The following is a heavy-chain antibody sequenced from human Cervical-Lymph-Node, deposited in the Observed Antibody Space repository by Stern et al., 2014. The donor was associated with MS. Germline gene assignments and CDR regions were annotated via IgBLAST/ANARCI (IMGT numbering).Heavy chain of an antibody. CDR3: GRDTCRGGGCYFRY. CDR1: GFIFSNYA. Sequence: VQLVESGGGVVQPGRSLRLSCVASGFIFSNYAMHWVRQAPGKGLDWVAFVSNEGSKQFYADSVKGRFTISRDNANNTLYLQMNSLRPEDTAVYYCGRDTCRGGGCYFRYWGQGILITVSS. J-gene: IGHJ4*02. V-gene: IGHV3-30-3*01. CDR2: VSNEGSKQ. D-gene: IGHD2-15*01.